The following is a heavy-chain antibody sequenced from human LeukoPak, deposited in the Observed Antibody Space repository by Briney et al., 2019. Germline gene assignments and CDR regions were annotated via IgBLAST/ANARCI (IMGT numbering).Heavy chain of an antibody. CDR1: GYTFTGYY. D-gene: IGHD3-22*01. CDR3: ARGGYYYDSSGYYPYYYYYGMDV. J-gene: IGHJ6*02. Sequence: ASVKVSCKASGYTFTGYYMHWVRQAPGQGLEWMGIINPSGGSTSYAQKFQGRVTMTRDTSTSTVYMELSSLRSEDTAVYYCARGGYYYDSSGYYPYYYYYGMDVWGQGTTVTVSS. V-gene: IGHV1-46*01. CDR2: INPSGGST.